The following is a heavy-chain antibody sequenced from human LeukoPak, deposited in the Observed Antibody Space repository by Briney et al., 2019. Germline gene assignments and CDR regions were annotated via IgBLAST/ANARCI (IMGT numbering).Heavy chain of an antibody. J-gene: IGHJ6*03. Sequence: SETLSLTCTVSGGSISSSGYYWGGIRQPPGKGLEWIVSIYESGSTYYNPSLKSRVTISVDTSKTQFSLKLSSVTAADTAVYYCARGYCSGGSCYSYYYYNYMDVWGKGTTVTVSS. CDR1: GGSISSSGYY. V-gene: IGHV4-39*07. CDR2: IYESGST. CDR3: ARGYCSGGSCYSYYYYNYMDV. D-gene: IGHD2-15*01.